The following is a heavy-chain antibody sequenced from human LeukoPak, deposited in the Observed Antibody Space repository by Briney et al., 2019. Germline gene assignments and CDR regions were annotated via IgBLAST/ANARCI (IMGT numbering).Heavy chain of an antibody. CDR1: GFTFSDYY. V-gene: IGHV3-11*05. CDR2: SSSSSSYT. D-gene: IGHD3-9*01. Sequence: PGGSLRLSCAASGFTFSDYYMSWIRQAPGKGLEWVSYSSSSSSYTNYADSVKGRFTISRDNAKNSLYLQMNSLRAEDTAVYYCARAYYDILTGYYGGFDPWGQGTLVTVSS. J-gene: IGHJ5*02. CDR3: ARAYYDILTGYYGGFDP.